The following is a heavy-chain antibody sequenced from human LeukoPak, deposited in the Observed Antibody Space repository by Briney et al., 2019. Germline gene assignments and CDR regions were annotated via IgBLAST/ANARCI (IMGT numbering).Heavy chain of an antibody. CDR2: ISGSGGST. Sequence: GGSLRLSCAASGFTFSSYAMSWVRQTPGKGLEWVSSISGSGGSTNDADSVTGRFTISRGNSNNTLYLQMNSLRADDTAVYYCAKDGLRFLEWYLGYFDLWGRGTLVTVSS. D-gene: IGHD3-3*01. CDR1: GFTFSSYA. CDR3: AKDGLRFLEWYLGYFDL. J-gene: IGHJ2*01. V-gene: IGHV3-23*01.